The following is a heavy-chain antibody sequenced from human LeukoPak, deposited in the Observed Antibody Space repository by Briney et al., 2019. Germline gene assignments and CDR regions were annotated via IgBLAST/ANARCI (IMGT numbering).Heavy chain of an antibody. CDR2: ISGSGGST. D-gene: IGHD6-19*01. Sequence: PGGSLRLSCAASGFTFSSYAMTWVRQAPGKGLEWVSTISGSGGSTHYADSAKGRFTISRDNSKNTLYLQMNSLRAGDTAVYYCAKDRRTDFRGAWCWGQGTLVSVSS. J-gene: IGHJ4*02. CDR1: GFTFSSYA. V-gene: IGHV3-23*01. CDR3: AKDRRTDFRGAWC.